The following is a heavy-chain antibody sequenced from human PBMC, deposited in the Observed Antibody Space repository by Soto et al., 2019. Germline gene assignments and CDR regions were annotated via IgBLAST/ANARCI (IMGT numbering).Heavy chain of an antibody. V-gene: IGHV3-48*03. J-gene: IGHJ4*02. CDR2: ISSSGSTI. CDR1: GFTFSSYE. CDR3: ARGGGGVFGAMVDY. Sequence: PGGSLRLSCAASGFTFSSYEMNWVRQAPGKGLEWVSYISSSGSTIYYADSVKGRFTISRDNAKNSLYLQMNSLRAEDTAVYYWARGGGGVFGAMVDYWGQGTLVTVSS. D-gene: IGHD5-18*01.